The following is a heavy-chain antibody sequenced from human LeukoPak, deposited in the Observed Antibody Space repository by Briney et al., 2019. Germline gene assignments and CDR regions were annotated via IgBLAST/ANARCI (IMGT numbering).Heavy chain of an antibody. CDR3: VRFKYYSKNNAYYHFDY. J-gene: IGHJ4*02. D-gene: IGHD3-16*01. CDR1: GFTFSNHA. Sequence: PGGSLRLSCAASGFTFSNHAMSWVRQAPGEGLELVSSISDSGTKTHYADSVKGRFTTSRDNSENTLSLQMNNLRAEDTAVYYCVRFKYYSKNNAYYHFDYLGQGTLVTVSS. CDR2: ISDSGTKT. V-gene: IGHV3-23*01.